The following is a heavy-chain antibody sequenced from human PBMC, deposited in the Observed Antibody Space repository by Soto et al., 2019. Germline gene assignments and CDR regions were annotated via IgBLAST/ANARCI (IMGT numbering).Heavy chain of an antibody. Sequence: EVQLVESGGGLVKPGGSLRLSCAASGFIFSSYSMNWVRQAPGKGLEWVSSISPRSDYIYFAASMRGRFTIPRDNAQNSLYLQMNNLRAEDTAVYHCARVSGTLERYSDLDYWGQGTLVTVSS. J-gene: IGHJ4*02. CDR1: GFIFSSYS. CDR2: ISPRSDYI. V-gene: IGHV3-21*01. CDR3: ARVSGTLERYSDLDY. D-gene: IGHD1-1*01.